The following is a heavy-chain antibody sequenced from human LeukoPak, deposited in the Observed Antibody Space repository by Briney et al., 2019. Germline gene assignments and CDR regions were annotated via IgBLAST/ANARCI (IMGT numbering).Heavy chain of an antibody. Sequence: SETLSLTCTVSGGSISSGSYYWTWIRQPAGKGLEWIGRIYTSGSTNYNPSLKSRVTISIDTSKNQFSLKLSSVTAADTAVYYCARDQGDTNGRWYFDLWGRGTLVTVSS. V-gene: IGHV4-61*02. J-gene: IGHJ2*01. CDR2: IYTSGST. CDR3: ARDQGDTNGRWYFDL. D-gene: IGHD2-21*02. CDR1: GGSISSGSYY.